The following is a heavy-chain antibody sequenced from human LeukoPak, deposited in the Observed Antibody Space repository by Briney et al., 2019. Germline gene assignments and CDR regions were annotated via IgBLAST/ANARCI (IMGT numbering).Heavy chain of an antibody. V-gene: IGHV3-48*01. Sequence: GGSLRLSCAASGFTFSSYSMNWVRQAPGKGLEWVSYISSPDTTTTYYADSVKGRFTISRDNSKNTLYLQMNSLRAEDTAVYYCARDLHDCSTTSCYQGYYYYYYMDVWGKGTTVTVSS. CDR2: ISSPDTTTT. CDR3: ARDLHDCSTTSCYQGYYYYYYMDV. CDR1: GFTFSSYS. D-gene: IGHD2-2*01. J-gene: IGHJ6*03.